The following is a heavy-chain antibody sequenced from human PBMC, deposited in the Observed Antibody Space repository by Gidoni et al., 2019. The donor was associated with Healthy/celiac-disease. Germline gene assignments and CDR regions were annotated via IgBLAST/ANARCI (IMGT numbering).Heavy chain of an antibody. CDR1: GGSISSYY. J-gene: IGHJ4*02. Sequence: QVQLQESAPGLVKPSETLSLTCTVSGGSISSYYWSWIRPPPGKGLEWIGYIYYRGSTNYNPSLKSRVTISVDTSKNQFSLKLSSVTAADTAVYYCARLGGSYSYSLDYWGQGTLVTVSS. CDR2: IYYRGST. V-gene: IGHV4-59*08. CDR3: ARLGGSYSYSLDY. D-gene: IGHD1-26*01.